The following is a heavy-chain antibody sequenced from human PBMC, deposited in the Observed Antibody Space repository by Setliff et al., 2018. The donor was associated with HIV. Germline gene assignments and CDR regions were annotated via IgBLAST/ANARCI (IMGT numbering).Heavy chain of an antibody. CDR3: ARAAFGSTSSGINYYMDV. V-gene: IGHV4-31*03. Sequence: SETLSLTCSVSGGSISTGGYYWSCIHQHPGEGLEWIGYIYYSGSTYYYPSLKSRVTISVDTSKNQFSLKLSSVTAADTALYFCARAAFGSTSSGINYYMDVWGKGTTVTVSS. J-gene: IGHJ6*03. D-gene: IGHD3-10*01. CDR1: GGSISTGGYY. CDR2: IYYSGST.